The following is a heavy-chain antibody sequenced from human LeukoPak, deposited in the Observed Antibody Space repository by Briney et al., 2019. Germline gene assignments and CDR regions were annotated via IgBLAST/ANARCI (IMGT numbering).Heavy chain of an antibody. D-gene: IGHD6-6*01. V-gene: IGHV3-11*01. J-gene: IGHJ6*03. CDR3: ARLRSSSFYYYYMDV. CDR1: GFTFSDYY. Sequence: GSLRLSCAASGFTFSDYYMSWIRQAPGKGLEGGSYISSSGSTIYYADSVKGRFTISRDNAKNSLYLQMNSLRAEDTAVYYCARLRSSSFYYYYMDVWGKGTTVTVSS. CDR2: ISSSGSTI.